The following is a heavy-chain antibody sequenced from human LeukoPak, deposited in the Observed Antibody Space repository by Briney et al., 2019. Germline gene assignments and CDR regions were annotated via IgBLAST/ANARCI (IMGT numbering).Heavy chain of an antibody. CDR2: IYSGGST. CDR3: AREMGYYGSGSYYNSGARGAFDI. V-gene: IGHV3-53*01. D-gene: IGHD3-10*01. Sequence: GGSLRLSCAASGFTVSSNYMSWVRQAPGKGLEWVSVIYSGGSTYYADSVKGRFTISRDNSKNTLYLQMNSLRAEDTAVYYCAREMGYYGSGSYYNSGARGAFDIWGQGTMVTVSS. J-gene: IGHJ3*02. CDR1: GFTVSSNY.